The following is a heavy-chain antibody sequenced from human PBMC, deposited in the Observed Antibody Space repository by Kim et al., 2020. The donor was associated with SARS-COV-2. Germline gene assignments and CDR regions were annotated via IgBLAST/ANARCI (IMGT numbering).Heavy chain of an antibody. J-gene: IGHJ4*02. CDR2: ISYDESKT. Sequence: GRSLRLSCAASGFTLNSHGMHWVRQVPGKGLEWVAVISYDESKTYYADSVKGRFTISRDNSKNTVYLQMSSLRPDDTAVYYCAKDRLREGDDFDYWGQGTLVTVSS. D-gene: IGHD3-16*01. V-gene: IGHV3-30*18. CDR1: GFTLNSHG. CDR3: AKDRLREGDDFDY.